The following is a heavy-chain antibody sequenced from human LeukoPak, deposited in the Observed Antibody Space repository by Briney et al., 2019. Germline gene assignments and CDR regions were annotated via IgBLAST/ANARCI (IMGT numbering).Heavy chain of an antibody. CDR1: GGSFSGYY. Sequence: SETLSLTCAVYGGSFSGYYWSWIRQPPGKGLEWIGEINHSGSTNYNPSLKSRVTISVDTSKNQFSLKLSSVTAADTAVYYCARVLRLLSNYYDSSGSPDGYYYYMDVWGTGTPVTVSS. V-gene: IGHV4-34*01. CDR3: ARVLRLLSNYYDSSGSPDGYYYYMDV. CDR2: INHSGST. D-gene: IGHD3-22*01. J-gene: IGHJ6*03.